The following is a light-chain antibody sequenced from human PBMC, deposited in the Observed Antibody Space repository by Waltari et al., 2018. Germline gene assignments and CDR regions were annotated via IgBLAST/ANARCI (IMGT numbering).Light chain of an antibody. CDR3: QVWDSTTARVV. V-gene: IGLV3-1*01. CDR2: QHT. J-gene: IGLJ2*01. Sequence: SYELTQPPSVSVSPGQTANITCSGDKLGDKYACWYQQKPGQSPVLVMFQHTKRPSGVPEGFTDATAGNTATLTIRGTQAMDEADYYCQVWDSTTARVVFGGGTKLTVL. CDR1: KLGDKY.